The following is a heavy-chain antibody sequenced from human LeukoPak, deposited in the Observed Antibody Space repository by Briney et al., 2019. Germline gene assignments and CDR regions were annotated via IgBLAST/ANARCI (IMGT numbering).Heavy chain of an antibody. CDR3: ARSALYYYYGMDV. CDR2: ISSSDNTT. V-gene: IGHV3-48*02. CDR1: GFTFSSYS. Sequence: PGGSLRLSCVASGFTFSSYSMNWVRQAPGKGLEWVSYISSSDNTTYYADSVKGRFTISRDNAKNSLYLQMNSLRDEDTAVYYCARSALYYYYGMDVWGQGTTVTVSS. J-gene: IGHJ6*02. D-gene: IGHD6-25*01.